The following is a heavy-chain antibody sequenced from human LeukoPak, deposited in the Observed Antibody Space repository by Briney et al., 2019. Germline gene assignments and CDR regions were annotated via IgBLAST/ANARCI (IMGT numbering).Heavy chain of an antibody. Sequence: SETLSLTCAVYGVSFSGYYWSWLRQPPGKGLEWIGEINHSGSTNYNPSLKSRVTISVDTSKNQFSLKLSSVTAADTAVYYCARVYYDIFSWFDPWGQGTLVTVSS. J-gene: IGHJ5*02. CDR3: ARVYYDIFSWFDP. CDR2: INHSGST. V-gene: IGHV4-34*01. CDR1: GVSFSGYY. D-gene: IGHD3-9*01.